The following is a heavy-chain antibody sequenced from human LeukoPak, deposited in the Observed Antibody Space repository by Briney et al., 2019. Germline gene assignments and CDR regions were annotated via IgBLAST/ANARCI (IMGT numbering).Heavy chain of an antibody. Sequence: ASVKVSCKVSGYTLTELSMHWVRQATGQGLEWMGWMNPNSGNTGYAQKFQGRVTMTRNTSISTAYMELSSLRSEDTAVYYCARAARFDAFDIWGQGTMVTVSS. CDR3: ARAARFDAFDI. CDR2: MNPNSGNT. J-gene: IGHJ3*02. V-gene: IGHV1-8*01. CDR1: GYTLTELS. D-gene: IGHD6-25*01.